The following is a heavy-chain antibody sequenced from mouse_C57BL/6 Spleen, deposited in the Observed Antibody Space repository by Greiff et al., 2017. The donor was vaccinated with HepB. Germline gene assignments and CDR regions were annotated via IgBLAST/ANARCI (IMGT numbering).Heavy chain of an antibody. Sequence: VQLVESGPGLVQPSQSLSITCTVSGFSLTSYGVHWVRQSPGKGLEWLGEIWSGGSTDYNAAFISRLSISKDNSKSQVFFKMNSLQADDTAIYYCARSLYSNYGGTWFAYWGQGTLVTVSA. CDR2: IWSGGST. CDR1: GFSLTSYG. D-gene: IGHD2-5*01. CDR3: ARSLYSNYGGTWFAY. J-gene: IGHJ3*01. V-gene: IGHV2-2*01.